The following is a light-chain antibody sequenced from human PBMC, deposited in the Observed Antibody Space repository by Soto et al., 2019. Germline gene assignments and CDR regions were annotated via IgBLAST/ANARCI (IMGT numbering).Light chain of an antibody. V-gene: IGKV3-11*01. CDR2: GAS. CDR1: QSVSRY. Sequence: EIVLTQSPATLSLSPGERVTLSCRASQSVSRYLAWYQHKPGQAPRLLIYGASNRATGIPARFSGSGSGTDFTLTISSLEPEDFAVYYCQQRSTWPSFGPGTKVEIK. CDR3: QQRSTWPS. J-gene: IGKJ3*01.